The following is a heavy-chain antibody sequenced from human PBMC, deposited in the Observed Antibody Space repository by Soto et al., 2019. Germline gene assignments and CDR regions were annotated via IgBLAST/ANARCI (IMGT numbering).Heavy chain of an antibody. D-gene: IGHD3-3*01. CDR1: GFTFSSYA. J-gene: IGHJ4*02. CDR2: ISGSGGST. Sequence: EVQLLESGGGLVQPGGSLRLSCAASGFTFSSYAMSWVRQAPGKGLEWVPAISGSGGSTYYADSVKGRFTISRDNSKNTLYLQMNSLRAEDTAVYYCAKDARYYDFWSGYYTNSGFDYWGQGTLVTVSS. V-gene: IGHV3-23*01. CDR3: AKDARYYDFWSGYYTNSGFDY.